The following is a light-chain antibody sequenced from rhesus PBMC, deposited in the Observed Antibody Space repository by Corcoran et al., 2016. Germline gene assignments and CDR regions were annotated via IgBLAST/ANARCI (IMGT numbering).Light chain of an antibody. J-gene: IGKJ2*01. Sequence: DIQMTQSPSSLSASVGDRVTITCRASRAINNDLAWYQQKPGQTPDLLIYEASTLQDGIPSRFSGSGSGTDFTLSISSLHSEDFATYSCQQYYSPPLYTFGQGTKVEIK. CDR1: RAINND. CDR2: EAS. CDR3: QQYYSPPLYT. V-gene: IGKV1-25*01.